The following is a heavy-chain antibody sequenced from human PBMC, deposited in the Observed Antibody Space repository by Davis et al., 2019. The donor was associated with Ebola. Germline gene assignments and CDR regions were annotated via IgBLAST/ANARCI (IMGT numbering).Heavy chain of an antibody. V-gene: IGHV3-21*01. CDR3: ARDPYSNGWYYFDY. D-gene: IGHD6-19*01. J-gene: IGHJ4*02. Sequence: GGSLRLSCAVSTFTFSTYSMNWVRQAPGKGLEWVSSLSSSYSYIYYADSVKGRFTISRDNVKNSLFLQMNSLRAEDTAVYYCARDPYSNGWYYFDYWGQGTLVTVSS. CDR1: TFTFSTYS. CDR2: LSSSYSYI.